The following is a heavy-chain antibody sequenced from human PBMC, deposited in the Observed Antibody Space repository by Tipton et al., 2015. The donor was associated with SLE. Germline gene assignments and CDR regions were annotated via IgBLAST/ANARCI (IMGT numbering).Heavy chain of an antibody. CDR1: GLSISDHY. V-gene: IGHV4-59*11. Sequence: LRLSCTVSGLSISDHYWTWIRQPPGKGLECLGYVFYSGPNFIRAHYNPSLMSRLTISVDTSKNQFSLGLTSVTAADTAVYYCANYYYVPTGYQSVDCWGQGALVTVSS. J-gene: IGHJ4*02. CDR2: VFYSGPNFIRA. D-gene: IGHD3-10*02. CDR3: ANYYYVPTGYQSVDC.